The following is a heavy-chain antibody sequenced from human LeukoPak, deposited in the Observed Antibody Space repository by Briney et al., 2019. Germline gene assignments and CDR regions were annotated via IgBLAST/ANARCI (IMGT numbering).Heavy chain of an antibody. Sequence: GGSLRLSCAASGFSFSDDYMSWVRQAPGKGLEWLSYISGSSSNTNYADSVKGRFTISRDNAKNSLYLQMNSLRAEDTAVYYCARVGEYYDSSGFSTGLDYWGQGTLVTVSS. D-gene: IGHD3-22*01. V-gene: IGHV3-11*05. CDR3: ARVGEYYDSSGFSTGLDY. CDR2: ISGSSSNT. CDR1: GFSFSDDY. J-gene: IGHJ4*02.